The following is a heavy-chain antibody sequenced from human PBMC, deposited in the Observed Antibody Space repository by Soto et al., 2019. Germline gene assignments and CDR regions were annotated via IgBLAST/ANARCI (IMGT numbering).Heavy chain of an antibody. Sequence: QVQLQESGPVLVKPSQTLSLTCTVSGGSISSGGYYWSWIRQHPGKGLEWIGYIYYSGSTYYNPSLKCRVTISVDKSKNQFSLKLSSVTAAHTAVYYCARSRITMVRGVTNNWFEPWGQGTLVTDSS. CDR3: ARSRITMVRGVTNNWFEP. J-gene: IGHJ5*02. V-gene: IGHV4-31*03. CDR2: IYYSGST. CDR1: GGSISSGGYY. D-gene: IGHD3-10*01.